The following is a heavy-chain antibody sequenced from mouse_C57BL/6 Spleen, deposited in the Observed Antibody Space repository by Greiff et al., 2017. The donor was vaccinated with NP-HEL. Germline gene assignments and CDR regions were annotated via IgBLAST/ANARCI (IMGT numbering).Heavy chain of an antibody. CDR2: ISYDGSN. D-gene: IGHD1-1*01. CDR3: AKGNYDYAMDY. V-gene: IGHV3-6*01. Sequence: EVQLVESGPGLVKPSQSLSLTCSVTGYSITSGYYWNWIRQFPGNKLEWMGYISYDGSNNYNPSLKNRISITRDTSKNQFFLKLNSVTTEDTATYYCAKGNYDYAMDYWGQGTSVTVSS. CDR1: GYSITSGYY. J-gene: IGHJ4*01.